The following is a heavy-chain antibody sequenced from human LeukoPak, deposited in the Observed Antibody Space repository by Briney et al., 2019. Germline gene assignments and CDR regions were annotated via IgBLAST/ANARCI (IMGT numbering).Heavy chain of an antibody. CDR3: ARGARPGYYYYGMDV. CDR1: GYTFTSYY. Sequence: ASVKVSCKASGYTFTSYYMHWVRQAPGQGLEWMGIINPSGGSTSYAQKFQDRVTMTRDTSTSTVYMELSSLRSEDTAVYYCARGARPGYYYYGMDVWGQGTTVTVS. D-gene: IGHD6-6*01. J-gene: IGHJ6*02. V-gene: IGHV1-46*01. CDR2: INPSGGST.